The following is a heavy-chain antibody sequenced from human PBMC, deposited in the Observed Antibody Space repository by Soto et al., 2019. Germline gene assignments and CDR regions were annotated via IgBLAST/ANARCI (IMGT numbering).Heavy chain of an antibody. CDR2: ISWNSGSI. CDR1: GFTFDDYA. V-gene: IGHV3-9*01. Sequence: GGSLRLSCAASGFTFDDYAMHWVRQAPGKGLEWVSGISWNSGSIGYADSVKGRFTISRDNAKNSLYLQMNSLRAEDTALYYCAKDYALECCGAFDIWGQGTMVTVSS. D-gene: IGHD2-2*01. CDR3: AKDYALECCGAFDI. J-gene: IGHJ3*02.